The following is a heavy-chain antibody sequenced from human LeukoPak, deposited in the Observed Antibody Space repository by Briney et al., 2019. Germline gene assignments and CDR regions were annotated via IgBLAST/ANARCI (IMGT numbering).Heavy chain of an antibody. Sequence: PSETLPLTCTVSGGSISSYYWSWIWQPAGKGLEWIGRIYTSGSTNYNPSLKSRVTMSVDTSKNQFSLKLSSVTAADTAVYYCAAGKGTAMVVYGMDVWGQGTTVTVSS. J-gene: IGHJ6*02. D-gene: IGHD5-18*01. CDR3: AAGKGTAMVVYGMDV. CDR2: IYTSGST. V-gene: IGHV4-4*07. CDR1: GGSISSYY.